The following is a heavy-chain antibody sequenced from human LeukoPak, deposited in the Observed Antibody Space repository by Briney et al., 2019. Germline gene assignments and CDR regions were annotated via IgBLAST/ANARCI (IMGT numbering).Heavy chain of an antibody. Sequence: PSETLSLTCAVYGGSFSGYYWSWIRQPPGKGLEWIGEINHSGSTNYNPSLKSRVTISVDTSKNQFSLKLSSVTAADTAVYYCARGAFTAAGTVMASDYWGQGTLVTVSS. D-gene: IGHD6-13*01. V-gene: IGHV4-34*01. CDR3: ARGAFTAAGTVMASDY. CDR1: GGSFSGYY. CDR2: INHSGST. J-gene: IGHJ4*02.